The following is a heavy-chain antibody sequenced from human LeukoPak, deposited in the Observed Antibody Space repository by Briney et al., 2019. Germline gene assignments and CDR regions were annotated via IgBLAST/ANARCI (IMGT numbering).Heavy chain of an antibody. J-gene: IGHJ4*02. D-gene: IGHD1-26*01. CDR1: GFTFSNYW. CDR2: IKQDESEK. CDR3: VRDKIVGASNFDY. Sequence: GGSLRLSCAVSGFTFSNYWMSWVRQAPGKGLECVANIKQDESEKYYVDSVKGRFTISRDNARNSLYLQMNSLRAEDTAIYYCVRDKIVGASNFDYWGQGTLVTVSS. V-gene: IGHV3-7*01.